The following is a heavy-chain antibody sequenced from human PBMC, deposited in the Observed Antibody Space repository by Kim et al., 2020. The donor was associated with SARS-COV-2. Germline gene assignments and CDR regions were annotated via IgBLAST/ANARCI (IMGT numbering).Heavy chain of an antibody. CDR1: GGSISSYY. Sequence: SETLSLTCTVSGGSISSYYWSWIRQPPGKGLEWIGYIYYSGSTNYNPSLKSRVTISVDTSKNQFSLKLSSVTAADTAVYYCAGGSRWLQSFDSWGQGTL. V-gene: IGHV4-59*01. CDR3: AGGSRWLQSFDS. D-gene: IGHD4-4*01. J-gene: IGHJ4*02. CDR2: IYYSGST.